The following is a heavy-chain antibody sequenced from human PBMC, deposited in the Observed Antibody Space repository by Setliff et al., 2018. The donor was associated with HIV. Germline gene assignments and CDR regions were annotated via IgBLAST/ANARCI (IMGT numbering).Heavy chain of an antibody. Sequence: PSETLSLSCAASGFPFTSFSINWVRQAPGKGLEWVSRIYDSGDIWYADSVKGRFAISRESAKNSLYLQMSNLRPEDTGVYYCLRGSIQVPGLDHMDVCGKGTTVTVSS. D-gene: IGHD5-18*01. J-gene: IGHJ6*03. CDR2: IYDSGDI. CDR3: LRGSIQVPGLDHMDV. V-gene: IGHV3-48*01. CDR1: GFPFTSFS.